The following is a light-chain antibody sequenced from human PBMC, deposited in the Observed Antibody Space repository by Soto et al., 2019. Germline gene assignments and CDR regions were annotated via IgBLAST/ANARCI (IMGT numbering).Light chain of an antibody. J-gene: IGKJ1*01. V-gene: IGKV4-1*01. CDR3: QQYYNGPWT. CDR2: WAS. CDR1: QSLLYNSNNKNY. Sequence: DIVMTQSPDSLAVSLGERATINCKSSQSLLYNSNNKNYLAWFQQKSGQPPKLLIYWASTRESGVPDRFSGSGSGTDFPLTVSSLQAEDGAVYYCQQYYNGPWTFGQGTRVEIK.